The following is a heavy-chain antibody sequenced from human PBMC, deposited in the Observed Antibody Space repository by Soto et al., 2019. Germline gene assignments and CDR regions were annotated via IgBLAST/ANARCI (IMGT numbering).Heavy chain of an antibody. CDR3: ARDKITGLLDY. CDR2: INHSGST. D-gene: IGHD2-8*02. CDR1: GGSFSGYY. J-gene: IGHJ4*02. Sequence: QVQLQQWGAGLLKPSETLSLTCAVYGGSFSGYYWTWIRQPPGTGLEWIGEINHSGSTNDNPSLTSRVTISVGTSKTQFSLKLTSVTAADTAVYYCARDKITGLLDYWGQGNRVTVSS. V-gene: IGHV4-34*01.